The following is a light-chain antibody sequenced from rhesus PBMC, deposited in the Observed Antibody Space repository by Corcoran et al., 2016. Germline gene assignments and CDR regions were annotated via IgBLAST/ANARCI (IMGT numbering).Light chain of an antibody. V-gene: IGKV1-33*01. Sequence: DIQMTQSPSSLSASVGDKVTITCRASQGISNALAWYQQKPGKAPTLLIYAASTLQGGVPSRFSGSGSGTDVTLPISSLQPEDFAVYFCQQRNSYPPTFGPGTKVEIK. CDR2: AAS. CDR3: QQRNSYPPT. CDR1: QGISNA. J-gene: IGKJ1*01.